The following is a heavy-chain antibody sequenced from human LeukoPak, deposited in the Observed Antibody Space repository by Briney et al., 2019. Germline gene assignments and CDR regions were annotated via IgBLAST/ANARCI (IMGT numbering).Heavy chain of an antibody. J-gene: IGHJ6*03. CDR1: LGTFSRYA. V-gene: IGHV1-69*05. CDR2: IIPIFGTA. Sequence: SVKVSCKASLGTFSRYAISWVRQAPGQGRGWMGGIIPIFGTANYAQKFQGRVPITTEESPSKAYMDLSRLRSKDTHVYYCARVVERYCSSTSCRPGDYYYYYMDVWRKGTTVTVSS. CDR3: ARVVERYCSSTSCRPGDYYYYYMDV. D-gene: IGHD2-2*01.